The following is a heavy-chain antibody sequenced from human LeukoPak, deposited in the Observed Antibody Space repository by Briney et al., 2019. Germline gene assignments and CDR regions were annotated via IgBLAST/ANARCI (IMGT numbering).Heavy chain of an antibody. CDR3: ARGVTMMVVGDAFDI. D-gene: IGHD3-22*01. J-gene: IGHJ3*02. V-gene: IGHV3-21*01. CDR1: GFTFSSYS. Sequence: GGTLRLSCAASGFTFSSYSMNWVRQAPGKGLEWVSSISSSSSYIYYADSVKGRFTISRDNAKNSLYLQMNSLRAEDTAVYYCARGVTMMVVGDAFDIWGQGTMVTVSS. CDR2: ISSSSSYI.